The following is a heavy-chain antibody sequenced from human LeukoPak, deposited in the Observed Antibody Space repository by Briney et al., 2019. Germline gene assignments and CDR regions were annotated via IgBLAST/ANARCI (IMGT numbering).Heavy chain of an antibody. Sequence: GGSLRPSCAASGFTFSSYSMNWVRQAPGKGLEWVSSISSSSSYIYYADSVKGRFTISRDNSKNTLYLQMNSLRAEDTAVYYCAKVSLPGRWGQGTLVTVSS. CDR3: AKVSLPGR. J-gene: IGHJ4*02. CDR1: GFTFSSYS. CDR2: ISSSSSYI. V-gene: IGHV3-21*04.